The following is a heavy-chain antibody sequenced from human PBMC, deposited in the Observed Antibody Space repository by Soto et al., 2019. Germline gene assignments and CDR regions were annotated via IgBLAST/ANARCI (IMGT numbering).Heavy chain of an antibody. Sequence: PXESLKLSWKFSGNNFNNYWIALVLQMPGKGLELLGLIYPHDSDTRYSPSFQGQVTISDDKSISTAYLQWRSLKTSDTAMYYCATNGRDGDNYYFDYWGQGTLVTVSS. J-gene: IGHJ4*02. D-gene: IGHD1-1*01. CDR2: IYPHDSDT. CDR3: ATNGRDGDNYYFDY. CDR1: GNNFNNYW. V-gene: IGHV5-51*01.